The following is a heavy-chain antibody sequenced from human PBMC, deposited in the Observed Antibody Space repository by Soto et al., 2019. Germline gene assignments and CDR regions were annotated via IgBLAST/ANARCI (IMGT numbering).Heavy chain of an antibody. CDR1: GFTFSSYG. J-gene: IGHJ6*02. D-gene: IGHD2-2*01. V-gene: IGHV3-33*01. CDR2: IWYDGSNK. CDR3: ARGYCSSTSCYAGRSGMDV. Sequence: GGSLRLSCAASGFTFSSYGMHWVRQAPGKGLEWVAVIWYDGSNKYYADSVKGRFTISRDNSKNTLYLQMNSLRAEDTAVYYCARGYCSSTSCYAGRSGMDVWGQGTTVTVSS.